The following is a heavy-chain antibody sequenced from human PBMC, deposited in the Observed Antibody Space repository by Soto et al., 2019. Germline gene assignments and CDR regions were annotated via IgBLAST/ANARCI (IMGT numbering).Heavy chain of an antibody. J-gene: IGHJ2*01. V-gene: IGHV4-30-4*02. CDR2: IYYSGST. D-gene: IGHD3-22*01. CDR1: GGSISSGDYY. CDR3: AGSGDSDYYDSSGYPTGNWYFDL. Sequence: SETLSLTCTVSGGSISSGDYYWSWIRQPPGKGLEWIGYIYYSGSTYYNPSLKSRATISVDTSKNQFSLKLSSVTAADTAVYYCAGSGDSDYYDSSGYPTGNWYFDLWGRGTLVTVSS.